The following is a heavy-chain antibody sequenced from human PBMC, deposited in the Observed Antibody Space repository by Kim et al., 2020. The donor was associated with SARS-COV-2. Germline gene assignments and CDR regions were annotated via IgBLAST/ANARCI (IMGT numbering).Heavy chain of an antibody. V-gene: IGHV4-59*01. CDR3: ARENARASFPGFAAAVRF. CDR2: IYYSGST. CDR1: GGSISSYY. Sequence: SETLSLTCTVSGGSISSYYWSWIRQPPGKGLEWIGYIYYSGSTNYNPSLKSRVTISVDTSKNQFSLKLSSVTAADTAVYYCARENARASFPGFAAAVRF. J-gene: IGHJ5*01. D-gene: IGHD6-13*01.